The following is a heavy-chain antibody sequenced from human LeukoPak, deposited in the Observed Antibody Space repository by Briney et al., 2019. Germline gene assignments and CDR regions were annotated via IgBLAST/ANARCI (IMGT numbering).Heavy chain of an antibody. Sequence: GASVKVSCKASGYTFSGYYMHWVRQAPGQGLEWMGWINPNTGRTNYAQKFQGRVTMTSDTSISTAYMELNSLRSDDTAVYYCARGTYYDSSGYSGVRLFDYWGQGTLLTVSS. V-gene: IGHV1-2*02. CDR3: ARGTYYDSSGYSGVRLFDY. J-gene: IGHJ4*02. CDR1: GYTFSGYY. D-gene: IGHD3-22*01. CDR2: INPNTGRT.